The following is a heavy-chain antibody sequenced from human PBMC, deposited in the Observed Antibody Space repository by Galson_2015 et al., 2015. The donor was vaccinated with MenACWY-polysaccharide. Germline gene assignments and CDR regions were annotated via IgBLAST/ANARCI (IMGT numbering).Heavy chain of an antibody. CDR3: ASLPLGNCGSVSCYGYFHH. J-gene: IGHJ1*01. CDR2: IYYSGRT. V-gene: IGHV4-30-4*01. Sequence: TLSLTCTVSGGSISSGDSYWSWIRQSPGKGLEWIGYIYYSGRTNYSPSLMSRATVSLDTSKNQFSLKLSFVTAADTAVYYCASLPLGNCGSVSCYGYFHHWGQGTLVTVSS. D-gene: IGHD2-2*01. CDR1: GGSISSGDSY.